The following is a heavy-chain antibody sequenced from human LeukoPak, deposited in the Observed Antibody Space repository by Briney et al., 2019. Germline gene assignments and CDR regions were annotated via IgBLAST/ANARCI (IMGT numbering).Heavy chain of an antibody. V-gene: IGHV3-53*01. D-gene: IGHD2-15*01. CDR2: SNTGGST. CDR1: GFTFTSAW. CDR3: AQQVGYCSSGSCYFTY. J-gene: IGHJ1*01. Sequence: GGSLRLSCAASGFTFTSAWMSWVRQAPGKGLEWVSASNTGGSTYYADSVKGRFTISRDKSKNTLSLQMNSLRAEDTAVYYCAQQVGYCSSGSCYFTYWGQGTLVTVSS.